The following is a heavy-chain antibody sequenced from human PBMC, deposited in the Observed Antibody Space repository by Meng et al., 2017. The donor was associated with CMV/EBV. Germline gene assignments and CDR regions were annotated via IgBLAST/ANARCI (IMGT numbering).Heavy chain of an antibody. CDR2: ISGSGDGT. D-gene: IGHD3-10*01. CDR1: GFIFSNHG. Sequence: ESLKIPCSASGFIFSNHGMTRVRQGPGQRLEGVSAISGSGDGTHFAESVKGPFTISRDNTQNKLYLQINSLRAEDTAVYYCSKVPGSLYLRSYYFDYWGQGILVTVSS. V-gene: IGHV3-23*01. CDR3: SKVPGSLYLRSYYFDY. J-gene: IGHJ4*02.